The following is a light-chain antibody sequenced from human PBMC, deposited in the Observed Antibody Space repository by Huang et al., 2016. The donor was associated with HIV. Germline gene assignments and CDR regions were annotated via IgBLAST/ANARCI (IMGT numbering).Light chain of an antibody. CDR3: HQYGSSPPNT. V-gene: IGKV3-20*01. Sequence: IVLTQSPGTLSLSPGARATLSCRGSQSISSSFLAWFQQKPGQAPRLLIYSASSRAAGIPDRFGGSGSGTDFTLTINRLEPEDSAVYYCHQYGSSPPNTFGQGTKLEIK. CDR1: QSISSSF. J-gene: IGKJ2*01. CDR2: SAS.